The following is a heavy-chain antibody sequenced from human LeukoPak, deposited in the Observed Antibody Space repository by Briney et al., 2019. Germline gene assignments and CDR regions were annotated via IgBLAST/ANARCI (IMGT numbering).Heavy chain of an antibody. CDR2: IYYSGST. Sequence: PSETLSLTXTVSGGSISSYYWSWIRQPPGKGLEWIGYIYYSGSTNYNPSLKSRVTISVDTSKNQFSLKLSSVTAADTAVYYCARADSSGWYREYYFDYWGQGTLVTVSS. CDR3: ARADSSGWYREYYFDY. D-gene: IGHD6-19*01. J-gene: IGHJ4*02. CDR1: GGSISSYY. V-gene: IGHV4-59*01.